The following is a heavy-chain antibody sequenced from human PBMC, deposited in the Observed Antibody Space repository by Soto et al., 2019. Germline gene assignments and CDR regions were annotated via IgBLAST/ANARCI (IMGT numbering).Heavy chain of an antibody. CDR2: ITWNGGGT. Sequence: GGSLRLSCEASGFTFDDYGMSWVRQVPGKGLEWVCGITWNGGGTGYADSVKGRFTISRDSAKNSLFLEMNSLRAEDTALYHCARGAFYVFWNGYRFWGQGTLVTVSS. CDR3: ARGAFYVFWNGYRF. J-gene: IGHJ4*02. V-gene: IGHV3-20*01. CDR1: GFTFDDYG. D-gene: IGHD3-3*01.